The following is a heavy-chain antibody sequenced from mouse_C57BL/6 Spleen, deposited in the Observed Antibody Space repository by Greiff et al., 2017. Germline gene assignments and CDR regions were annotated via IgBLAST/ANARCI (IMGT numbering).Heavy chain of an antibody. CDR2: IYPGDGDT. CDR3: ARVGQLRAPDY. J-gene: IGHJ2*01. D-gene: IGHD3-2*02. CDR1: GYAFSSYW. Sequence: QVQLQQSGAELVKPGASVKISCKASGYAFSSYWMNGVKQRPGKGLEWIGQIYPGDGDTNYNGKFKGKATLTADKSSSTAYMQLSSLTSEDSAVYFCARVGQLRAPDYWGQGTTLTVSS. V-gene: IGHV1-80*01.